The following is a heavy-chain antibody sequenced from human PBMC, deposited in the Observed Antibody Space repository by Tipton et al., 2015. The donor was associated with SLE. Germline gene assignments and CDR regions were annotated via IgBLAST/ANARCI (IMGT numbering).Heavy chain of an antibody. CDR3: ARGGGSYYDY. J-gene: IGHJ4*02. CDR1: GGSISSGSYC. CDR2: IYTSGIT. D-gene: IGHD1-26*01. Sequence: TLSLTCIVSGGSISSGSYCWTWIRQPAGKGLEWIGHIYTSGITNYNPSLKSRVIISIDTSKNQFSLELSSVTAADTAVYYCARGGGSYYDYWGQGTLVTVSS. V-gene: IGHV4-61*09.